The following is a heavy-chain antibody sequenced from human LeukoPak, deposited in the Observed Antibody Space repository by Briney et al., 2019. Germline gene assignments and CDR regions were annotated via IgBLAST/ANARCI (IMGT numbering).Heavy chain of an antibody. CDR3: AKGDDYGDYYVSS. J-gene: IGHJ5*02. CDR1: GSTFSSYA. CDR2: ISGSGSVT. D-gene: IGHD4-17*01. Sequence: GGSLRLSCAASGSTFSSYAMSWVRQAPGKGLEWVSSISGSGSVTYYADSVKGRFTISRDKSKNTLYLQMNSLRAEDAAVYYCAKGDDYGDYYVSSWGQGTLVTVSS. V-gene: IGHV3-23*01.